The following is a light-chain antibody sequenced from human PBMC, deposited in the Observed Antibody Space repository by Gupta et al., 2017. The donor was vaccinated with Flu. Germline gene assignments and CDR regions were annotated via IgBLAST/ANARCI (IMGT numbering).Light chain of an antibody. V-gene: IGKV3-15*01. CDR3: QQSNNCPWT. CDR1: KSVSGN. Sequence: IILTQSPATLSVSPGGRATTTCRDNKSVSGNYAWYQQKPGQPPRLLIYCASTRATGIPARFSGSGSGTEFTLTISSLQAEDSAVYYCQQSNNCPWTFGQGTKVEIK. J-gene: IGKJ1*01. CDR2: CAS.